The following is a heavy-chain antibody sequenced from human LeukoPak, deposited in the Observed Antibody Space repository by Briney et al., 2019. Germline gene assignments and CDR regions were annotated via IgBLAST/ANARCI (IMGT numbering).Heavy chain of an antibody. V-gene: IGHV3-23*01. D-gene: IGHD2-2*01. Sequence: GGSLRLSCAASGFTFSTYAMAWVRQAPGKGPEWVSAISGSGGSTYYADSVKGRFTISRDNSKNTLYLQMNSLRAEDTAVYYCAKLPREYCSSTSCSNWFDPWGQGTLVTVSS. CDR2: ISGSGGST. CDR3: AKLPREYCSSTSCSNWFDP. J-gene: IGHJ5*02. CDR1: GFTFSTYA.